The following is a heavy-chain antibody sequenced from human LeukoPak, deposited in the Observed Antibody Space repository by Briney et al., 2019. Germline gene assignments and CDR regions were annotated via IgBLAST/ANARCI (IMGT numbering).Heavy chain of an antibody. CDR3: ASRSGLWFGSRFDY. Sequence: PGGSLRLSCAASGFTFSSYEMNWVRQAPGKGLEWVSYISSSGSTIYYADSVKGRFTISRDNSKNTLYLQMNSLRAEDTAVYYCASRSGLWFGSRFDYWGQGTLVTVSS. V-gene: IGHV3-48*03. CDR2: ISSSGSTI. D-gene: IGHD3-10*01. J-gene: IGHJ4*02. CDR1: GFTFSSYE.